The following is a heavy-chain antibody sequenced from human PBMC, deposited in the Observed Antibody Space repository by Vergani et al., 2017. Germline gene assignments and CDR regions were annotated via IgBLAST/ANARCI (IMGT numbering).Heavy chain of an antibody. CDR2: IYYSGST. Sequence: QVQLQESGPGLVKPSQTLSLTCTVSGGSISSGDYYWSWIRQPPGKGLEWIGYIYYSGSTYYNPSLKSRVTISVDTSKNQFALKLSSVTAADTAVYYCARGSDIVVVPAARRSEIGWFDPWGQGTLVTVSS. CDR3: ARGSDIVVVPAARRSEIGWFDP. J-gene: IGHJ5*02. D-gene: IGHD2-2*01. CDR1: GGSISSGDYY. V-gene: IGHV4-30-4*01.